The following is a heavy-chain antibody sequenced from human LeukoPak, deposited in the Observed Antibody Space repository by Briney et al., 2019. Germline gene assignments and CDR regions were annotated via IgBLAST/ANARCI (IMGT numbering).Heavy chain of an antibody. CDR2: INLNGGST. Sequence: PGRSLRLSCAASGLTFDDYGMSSVSHAPGNGMEWVSGINLNGGSTGYADSVKGRFTISRDNAKNSLYLQMNSLRAEDTALYYCGRGDQGYYYGMDVWGQGTTVTVSS. CDR1: GLTFDDYG. CDR3: GRGDQGYYYGMDV. V-gene: IGHV3-20*04. D-gene: IGHD1-26*01. J-gene: IGHJ6*02.